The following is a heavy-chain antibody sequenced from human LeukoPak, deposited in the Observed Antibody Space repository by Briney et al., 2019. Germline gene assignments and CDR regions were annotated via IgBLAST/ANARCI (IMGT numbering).Heavy chain of an antibody. V-gene: IGHV3-23*01. CDR2: ISGSGGST. Sequence: GGSLRLSCAASGFTFGSYAMSWVRQAPGKGLEWVSAISGSGGSTYYADSVKGRFTTSRDNSKNTLFLQMTSLRTEDTAIYYCAIGIDGAFNSWGQGTLVTVSS. CDR1: GFTFGSYA. J-gene: IGHJ4*02. D-gene: IGHD3-16*01. CDR3: AIGIDGAFNS.